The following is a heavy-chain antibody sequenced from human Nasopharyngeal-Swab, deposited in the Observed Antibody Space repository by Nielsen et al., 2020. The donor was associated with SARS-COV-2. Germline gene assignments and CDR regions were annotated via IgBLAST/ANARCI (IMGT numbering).Heavy chain of an antibody. J-gene: IGHJ6*02. V-gene: IGHV1-46*01. CDR2: INPSGGST. CDR3: AREIGGASYYYYGMDV. D-gene: IGHD1-26*01. Sequence: VRQAPGQGLEWRGIINPSGGSTSYAQKFQGRVTMTRDTSTSTVYMELSSLRSEDTAVYYCAREIGGASYYYYGMDVWGQGTTVTVSS.